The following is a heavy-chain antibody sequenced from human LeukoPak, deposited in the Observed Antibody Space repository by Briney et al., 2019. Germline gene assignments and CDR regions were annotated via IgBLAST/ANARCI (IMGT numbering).Heavy chain of an antibody. J-gene: IGHJ3*02. Sequence: SVKVSCKASGDTFSSYVISWVRQAPGQGLEWMGGINPVFGTAHYAQKFQDRVTITAGESTSTAYMELSRLRSDDTAVYYCASQSGSYYDAFDIWGQGTMVTVSS. CDR2: INPVFGTA. CDR1: GDTFSSYV. CDR3: ASQSGSYYDAFDI. V-gene: IGHV1-69*13. D-gene: IGHD1-26*01.